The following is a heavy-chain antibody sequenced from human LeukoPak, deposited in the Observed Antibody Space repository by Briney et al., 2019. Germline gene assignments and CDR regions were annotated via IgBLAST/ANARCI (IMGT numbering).Heavy chain of an antibody. V-gene: IGHV7-4-1*02. J-gene: IGHJ6*03. CDR2: INTKSGNP. CDR3: ARDPANLRLGELSLGYYYYYMDV. Sequence: GASVKVSCKASGYTFTTYAIHWVRQAPGQGLEWMGWINTKSGNPTSAQDFTGRFVFSLDTSVTTAYLQISSLKAEDTAVYYCARDPANLRLGELSLGYYYYYMDVWGKGTTVTVSS. CDR1: GYTFTTYA. D-gene: IGHD3-16*02.